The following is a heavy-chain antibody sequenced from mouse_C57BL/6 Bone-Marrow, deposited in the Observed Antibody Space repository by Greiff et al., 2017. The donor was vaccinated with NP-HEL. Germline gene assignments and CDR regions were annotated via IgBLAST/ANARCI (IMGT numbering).Heavy chain of an antibody. V-gene: IGHV5-17*01. D-gene: IGHD2-5*01. CDR3: ASLYSKSAMDY. Sequence: EVQGVESGGGLVKPGGSLKLSCAASGFTFSDYGMHWVRQAPEKGLEWVAYISSGSSTIYYADTVKGRFTISRDNAKNTLFLHMTILRSEDTAMYSCASLYSKSAMDYWGQGTSVTVSS. J-gene: IGHJ4*01. CDR1: GFTFSDYG. CDR2: ISSGSSTI.